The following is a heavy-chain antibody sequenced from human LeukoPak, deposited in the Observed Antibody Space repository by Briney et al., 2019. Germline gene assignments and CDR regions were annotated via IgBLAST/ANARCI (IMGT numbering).Heavy chain of an antibody. D-gene: IGHD2-2*01. CDR2: ISYDGSNK. CDR1: GFTFSSYA. V-gene: IGHV3-30-3*01. CDR3: AREPDIVVVPAASLDY. Sequence: PGRSLRLSCAASGFTFSSYAMHWVRQAPGKGLEWVAGISYDGSNKYYADSVKGRFTISRDNSKNTLYLQMNSLRAEDTAVYYCAREPDIVVVPAASLDYWGQGTLVTVSS. J-gene: IGHJ4*02.